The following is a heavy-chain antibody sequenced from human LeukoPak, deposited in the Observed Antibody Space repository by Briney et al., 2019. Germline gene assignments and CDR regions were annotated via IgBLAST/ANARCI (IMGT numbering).Heavy chain of an antibody. CDR3: AKDGPYCSGGSCHGDRAFGI. CDR2: ISFDGSNK. J-gene: IGHJ3*02. Sequence: GGSLRLSCAASGFTFNNYAMHWVRQAPGKGLDWVAIISFDGSNKYYAGSVKGRFTISRDNSKNTLYLQMNSLRAEDTAVYYCAKDGPYCSGGSCHGDRAFGIWGQGTMVTVSS. V-gene: IGHV3-30*04. D-gene: IGHD2-15*01. CDR1: GFTFNNYA.